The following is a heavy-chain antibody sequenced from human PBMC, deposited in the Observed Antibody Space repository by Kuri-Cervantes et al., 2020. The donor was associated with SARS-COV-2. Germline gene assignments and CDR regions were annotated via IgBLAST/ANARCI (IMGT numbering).Heavy chain of an antibody. J-gene: IGHJ4*02. CDR1: GFTFSSYW. CDR3: ARGLSRKPFDY. Sequence: GESLKISCVASGFTFSSYWMSWVRQAPGKGLEWVANIKQDGSEKYYVDSVKGRFTISRDNAKNSLYLQMNSLRAEDTAVYYCARGLSRKPFDYWGQGTLVTVSS. CDR2: IKQDGSEK. V-gene: IGHV3-7*01.